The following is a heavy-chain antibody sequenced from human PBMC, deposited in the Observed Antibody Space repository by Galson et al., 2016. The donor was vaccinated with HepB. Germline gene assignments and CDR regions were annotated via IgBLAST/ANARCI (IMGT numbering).Heavy chain of an antibody. V-gene: IGHV5-10-1*01. CDR1: GYRYSFMSYW. D-gene: IGHD3-10*01. Sequence: QSGAEVKKPGESLRISCKGSGYRYSFMSYWISWVRHMPGKGLEWMGRIDPSDSETNYSPSFQGHVTISADRSTNTAYLQWRSLKASDTAMYYCANSNGSESENFDYWGQGTLVTVSS. J-gene: IGHJ4*02. CDR3: ANSNGSESENFDY. CDR2: IDPSDSET.